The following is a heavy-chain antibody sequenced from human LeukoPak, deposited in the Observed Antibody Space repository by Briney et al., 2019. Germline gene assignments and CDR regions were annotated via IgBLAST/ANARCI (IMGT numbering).Heavy chain of an antibody. V-gene: IGHV4-31*03. CDR1: GGSISSSSYY. D-gene: IGHD3-22*01. CDR3: ARATLLHSSFDY. Sequence: SETLSLTCTVSGGSISSSSYYWGWIRQPPGKGLEWIGYIYYSGSTYYNPSLKSRVTISVDTSKNQFSLKLSSVTAADTAVYYCARATLLHSSFDYWGQGTLVTVSS. CDR2: IYYSGST. J-gene: IGHJ4*02.